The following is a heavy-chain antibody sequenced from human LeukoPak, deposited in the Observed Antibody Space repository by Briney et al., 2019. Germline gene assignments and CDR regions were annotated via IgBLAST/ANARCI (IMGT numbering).Heavy chain of an antibody. V-gene: IGHV4-34*01. D-gene: IGHD6-19*01. J-gene: IGHJ4*02. CDR3: ARGTLYRGWSYYLDF. CDR2: INHSGST. Sequence: TSSETLSLTCAVYGGSFSGYYWSWIRQPPGKGLEWIGEINHSGSTNYNPSLKSRVTISVDTSKNQFSLKLSSVTAADTAVYYCARGTLYRGWSYYLDFWGQGSQVTVSS. CDR1: GGSFSGYY.